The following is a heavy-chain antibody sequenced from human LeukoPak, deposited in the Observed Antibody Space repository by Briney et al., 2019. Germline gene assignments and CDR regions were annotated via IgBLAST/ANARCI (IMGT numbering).Heavy chain of an antibody. CDR2: IDWDDDK. CDR3: ARIKIAGDYGRRAFDV. J-gene: IGHJ3*01. D-gene: IGHD4-17*01. CDR1: GGSINNYY. V-gene: IGHV2-70*11. Sequence: TLSLTCTVSGGSINNYYWSWIRQPPGKALEWLARIDWDDDKYYSTSLKTWLTISKDTSKNQVVLTMTNMDPVDTATYYCARIKIAGDYGRRAFDVWGQGTMVTVSS.